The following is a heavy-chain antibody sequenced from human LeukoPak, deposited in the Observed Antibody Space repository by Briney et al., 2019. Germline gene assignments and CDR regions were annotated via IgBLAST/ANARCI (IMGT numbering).Heavy chain of an antibody. CDR1: GFTFSSYW. CDR2: IKQDGSEK. Sequence: GGSLRISCAASGFTFSSYWMSWVRQAPGNGLEWVANIKQDGSEKYYVDSVKGRFTISRDNAKNSLYLQTNSLRAEDTAVYYCARGYYDLDYWGQGTLVTVSS. J-gene: IGHJ4*02. V-gene: IGHV3-7*01. CDR3: ARGYYDLDY. D-gene: IGHD3-3*01.